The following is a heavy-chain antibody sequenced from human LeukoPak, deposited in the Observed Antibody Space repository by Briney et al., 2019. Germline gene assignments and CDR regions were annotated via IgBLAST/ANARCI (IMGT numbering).Heavy chain of an antibody. Sequence: GGSLRLSCAASGFTLDTYAMHWVRQAPGKGLEWVAFIRYDGSKTYYSGSVKGRFTISRDNSKNTLYLQMNSLKAEDTALYYCAKDALLVVGSSGYYYNNWGQGTLVTVSS. V-gene: IGHV3-30*02. D-gene: IGHD3-22*01. CDR3: AKDALLVVGSSGYYYNN. CDR2: IRYDGSKT. J-gene: IGHJ4*02. CDR1: GFTLDTYA.